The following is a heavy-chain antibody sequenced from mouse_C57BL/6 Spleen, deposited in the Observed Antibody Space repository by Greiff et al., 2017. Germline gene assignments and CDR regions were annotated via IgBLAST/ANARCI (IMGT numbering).Heavy chain of an antibody. D-gene: IGHD3-1*01. J-gene: IGHJ3*01. Sequence: QVQLQQPGAELVKPGASVKLSCKASGYTFTSYWMHWVKQRPGRGLEWIGRIDPNSGGTKYNEKFKSKATLTVDKPSSTAYMQLSSLTSEDSAVYYCAREGATEAWCAYWGQGTLVTVSA. V-gene: IGHV1-72*01. CDR3: AREGATEAWCAY. CDR2: IDPNSGGT. CDR1: GYTFTSYW.